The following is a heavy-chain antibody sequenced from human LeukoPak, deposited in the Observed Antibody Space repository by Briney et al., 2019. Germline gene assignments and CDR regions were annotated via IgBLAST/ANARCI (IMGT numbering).Heavy chain of an antibody. J-gene: IGHJ5*02. CDR2: ISYDGSNK. CDR3: ARATYVQWLGPLGFDP. V-gene: IGHV3-30*04. D-gene: IGHD6-19*01. CDR1: GFTFSSYA. Sequence: GALRLSCAASGFTFSSYAMHWVRQAPGKGLEWVAVISYDGSNKYYADSVKGRFTISRDNSKNTLYLQMNSLRAEDTAVYYCARATYVQWLGPLGFDPWGQGTLVTVSS.